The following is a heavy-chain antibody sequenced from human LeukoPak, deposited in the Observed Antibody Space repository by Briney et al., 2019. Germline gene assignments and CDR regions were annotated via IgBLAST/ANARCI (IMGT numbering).Heavy chain of an antibody. Sequence: SQTLSLTCGVSGDSVSNGGYSWSWIRQPPGKGLDWIGYIYNSGTTYYNPSLKSRVTISVDTSKNQFSLKLSSVTAADTAVYYCARIRPSRLYMDVWGKGTTVTVSS. CDR1: GDSVSNGGYS. D-gene: IGHD6-6*01. J-gene: IGHJ6*03. CDR3: ARIRPSRLYMDV. V-gene: IGHV4-30-4*07. CDR2: IYNSGTT.